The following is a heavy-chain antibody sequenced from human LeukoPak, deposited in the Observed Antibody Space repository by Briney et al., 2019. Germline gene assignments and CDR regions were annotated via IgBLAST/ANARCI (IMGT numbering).Heavy chain of an antibody. Sequence: SETLSLTCTVSGGSIGRSYWSWIRQPAGKGLEWIGRIYRSGSTNYNPSLKSRVTMSVDTSRDQFSLKVDSVTAADTAVYYCARGPITILFRYFDYWGQGTLVTVSS. CDR2: IYRSGST. CDR1: GGSIGRSY. D-gene: IGHD3-3*01. V-gene: IGHV4-4*07. J-gene: IGHJ4*02. CDR3: ARGPITILFRYFDY.